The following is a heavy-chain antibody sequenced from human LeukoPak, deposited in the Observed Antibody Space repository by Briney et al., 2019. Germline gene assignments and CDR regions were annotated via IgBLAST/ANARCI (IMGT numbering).Heavy chain of an antibody. CDR1: GFTFSSYW. CDR2: IKQDGSEK. J-gene: IGHJ6*03. CDR3: ARSRDGYNYGYYYMDV. Sequence: GGSLRLSCAASGFTFSSYWMSWVRQAPGKGLEWVANIKQDGSEKYYVDSVKGRFTISRDNAKNSLYLQMNSLRAEDTAVYYCARSRDGYNYGYYYMDVWGKGTTVTVSS. D-gene: IGHD5-24*01. V-gene: IGHV3-7*01.